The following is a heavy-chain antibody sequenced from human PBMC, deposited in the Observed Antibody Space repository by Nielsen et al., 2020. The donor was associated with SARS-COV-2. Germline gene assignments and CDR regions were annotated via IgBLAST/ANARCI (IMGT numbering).Heavy chain of an antibody. CDR2: INPSGGST. V-gene: IGHV1-46*01. D-gene: IGHD3-3*01. CDR1: GYMFTSYY. CDR3: ARDINHYDFWSGYYTRWYLDL. J-gene: IGHJ2*01. Sequence: ASVKVSCKASGYMFTSYYMHWVRQAPGQGLEWMGIINPSGGSTSYAQKFQGRVTMTTDTSTSTFYMELSSLRSGDTAVYYCARDINHYDFWSGYYTRWYLDLWGRGTLVTVSS.